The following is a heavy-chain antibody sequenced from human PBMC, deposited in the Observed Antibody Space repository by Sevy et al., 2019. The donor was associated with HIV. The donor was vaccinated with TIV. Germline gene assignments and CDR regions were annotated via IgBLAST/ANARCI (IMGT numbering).Heavy chain of an antibody. J-gene: IGHJ3*02. D-gene: IGHD1-26*01. CDR3: ARGTRYSGSYYLGDDAFDI. Sequence: GGSLRLSCAASGFTFSRYVMHWVRQATGKGLEWVSSIGTAGDTYYPGSVKGRFTISRENAKKSLYLQMNSLRAGDTAVYYCARGTRYSGSYYLGDDAFDIWGQGTMVTV. V-gene: IGHV3-13*01. CDR2: IGTAGDT. CDR1: GFTFSRYV.